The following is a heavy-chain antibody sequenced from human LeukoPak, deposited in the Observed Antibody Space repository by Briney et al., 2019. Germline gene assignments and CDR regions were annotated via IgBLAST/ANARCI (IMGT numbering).Heavy chain of an antibody. CDR1: GFTFSSYA. CDR3: ARGSRRYYFDY. V-gene: IGHV3-23*01. CDR2: ISGSGGST. Sequence: GGSLRLSCAASGFTFSSYAMSWVRQAPGKGLEWVSAISGSGGSTYHADSVKGRFTISRHNSKNTPYLQMNSLRAEDTAVYYCARGSRRYYFDYWGQGTLVTVSS. D-gene: IGHD2-2*01. J-gene: IGHJ4*02.